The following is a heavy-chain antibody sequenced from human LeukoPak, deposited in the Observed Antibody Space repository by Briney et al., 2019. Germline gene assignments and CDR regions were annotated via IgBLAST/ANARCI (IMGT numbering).Heavy chain of an antibody. D-gene: IGHD3-22*01. CDR2: IWYDGSNK. CDR1: GFTFSSYG. J-gene: IGHJ4*02. Sequence: GGSLRLSCAASGFTFSSYGMHWVRQAPGKGLEWVAVIWYDGSNKYYADSVKGRFTISRDNSKNTLYLQMNSLRAEDTAVYYCAREERYYYDSSGYYSAFDYWGQGTLVTVSS. V-gene: IGHV3-33*01. CDR3: AREERYYYDSSGYYSAFDY.